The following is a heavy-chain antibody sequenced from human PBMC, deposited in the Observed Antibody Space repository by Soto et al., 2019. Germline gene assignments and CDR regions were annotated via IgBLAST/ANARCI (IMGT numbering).Heavy chain of an antibody. Sequence: GASVKVSCKASGYIFTSYVIHWVRQAPGQRLEWMGWINAGNRNTKYSQRFQDRVTISSDTSASTAYMELSSLRSEDTAVYYCARGNNCFDTWGQGTLVTVSS. V-gene: IGHV1-3*01. CDR3: ARGNNCFDT. CDR2: INAGNRNT. J-gene: IGHJ5*02. CDR1: GYIFTSYV.